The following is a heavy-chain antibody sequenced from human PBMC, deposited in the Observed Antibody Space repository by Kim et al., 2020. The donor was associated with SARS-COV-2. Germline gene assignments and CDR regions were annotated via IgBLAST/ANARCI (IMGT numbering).Heavy chain of an antibody. J-gene: IGHJ4*02. CDR1: GFTFSTYS. CDR2: ISSSSSTI. D-gene: IGHD3-22*01. V-gene: IGHV3-48*02. CDR3: ARRYYYDSSGYLY. Sequence: GGSLRLSCAASGFTFSTYSMNWVRQAPGKGLEWVSYISSSSSTIHYADSVKGRFTISRDNAKNSLYLQMNSLRDDDTAVYYCARRYYYDSSGYLYWGQGTLVTVSS.